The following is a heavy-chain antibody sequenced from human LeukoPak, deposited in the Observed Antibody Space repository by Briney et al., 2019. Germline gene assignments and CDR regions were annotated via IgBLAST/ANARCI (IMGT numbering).Heavy chain of an antibody. CDR3: ARWAARVDY. V-gene: IGHV3-66*02. D-gene: IGHD6-6*01. CDR2: IYSGGST. Sequence: GGSLRLPCAVSGFTVSSNYMSWVRQAPGKGLEWVSVIYSGGSTYYADSVKGRFTISRDNSKNTLYLQMNSLRAEDTAVYYCARWAARVDYWGQGTLVTVSS. CDR1: GFTVSSNY. J-gene: IGHJ4*02.